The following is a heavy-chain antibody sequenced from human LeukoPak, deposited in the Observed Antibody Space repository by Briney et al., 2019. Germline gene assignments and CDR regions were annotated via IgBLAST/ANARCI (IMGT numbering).Heavy chain of an antibody. CDR2: IYGGGST. Sequence: ETLSLTCTVSGGSISSYYWSWIRQPPGKGLEWVSIIYGGGSTYYADSVKGRFTISRDNSISGDNSKGTLFLQMNSLRAEDTAVYYCTRAGQWTYGFQDYWGQGTLVTVSS. D-gene: IGHD3-10*01. V-gene: IGHV3-66*01. J-gene: IGHJ4*02. CDR1: GGSISSYY. CDR3: TRAGQWTYGFQDY.